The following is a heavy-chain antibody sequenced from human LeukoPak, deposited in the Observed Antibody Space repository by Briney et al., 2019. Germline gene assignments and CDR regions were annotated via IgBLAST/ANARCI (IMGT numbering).Heavy chain of an antibody. Sequence: PSETLSLTCTVSGYSISSGYYWGWIRPPPGKGLEWIGSIYHSGSTNYNPSLKSRVTISVDTSKNQFSLKLSSVTAADTAVYYCAREGNTYGSNWFDPWGQGTLVTVSS. J-gene: IGHJ5*02. CDR1: GYSISSGYY. CDR2: IYHSGST. V-gene: IGHV4-38-2*02. D-gene: IGHD5-18*01. CDR3: AREGNTYGSNWFDP.